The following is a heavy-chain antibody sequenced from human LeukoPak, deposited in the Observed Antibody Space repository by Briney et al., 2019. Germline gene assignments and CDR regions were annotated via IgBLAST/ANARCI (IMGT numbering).Heavy chain of an antibody. CDR1: GFTFSGYA. J-gene: IGHJ4*02. CDR3: AKGGYSSGWYGVDY. CDR2: ISDSGDAT. V-gene: IGHV3-23*01. D-gene: IGHD6-19*01. Sequence: GGSLRLSCAASGFTFSGYAMSWVRQAPGKGLEWVSAISDSGDATYYADSVRGRFTISRDNSKNTVYLQLNSLRAEDTAVYYCAKGGYSSGWYGVDYWGQGTLVTVSS.